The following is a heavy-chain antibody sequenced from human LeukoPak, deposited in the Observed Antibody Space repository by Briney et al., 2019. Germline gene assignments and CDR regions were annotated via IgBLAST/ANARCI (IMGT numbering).Heavy chain of an antibody. J-gene: IGHJ5*02. V-gene: IGHV4-30-2*01. CDR1: GGPFSSCIYS. D-gene: IGHD2-2*01. CDR2: IYHSGST. Sequence: SETLSLTCSVSGGPFSSCIYSWSWIRQPPGKGLEWIGYIYHSGSTYYNPSLKSRVTISVDRSKNQFSLKLSSVTAADTAVYYCARGTYCSSTSCYGFDWFDPWGQGTLVTVSS. CDR3: ARGTYCSSTSCYGFDWFDP.